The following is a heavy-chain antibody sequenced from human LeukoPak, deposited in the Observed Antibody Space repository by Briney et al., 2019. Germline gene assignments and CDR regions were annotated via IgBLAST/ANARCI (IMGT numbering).Heavy chain of an antibody. V-gene: IGHV1-24*01. D-gene: IGHD4-23*01. J-gene: IGHJ6*04. Sequence: GASVKVSCKVSGYTLTELSMHWVRQAPGKGLEWMGGFDPEDGETVYAQKFQGRVTMTRDMSTSTVYMELSSLRSEDTAVYCCARDRWSPDVWGKGTTVTVSS. CDR1: GYTLTELS. CDR3: ARDRWSPDV. CDR2: FDPEDGET.